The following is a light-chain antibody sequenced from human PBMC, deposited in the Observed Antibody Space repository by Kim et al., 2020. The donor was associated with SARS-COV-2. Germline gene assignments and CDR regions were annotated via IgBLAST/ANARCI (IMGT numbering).Light chain of an antibody. CDR1: QGISTY. Sequence: AIRITQSPSSPSASTGDRVTITCRADQGISTYLAWYHQKPGKAPKLLIYAASTLQSGVPSRFSGSGSGTDFTLTISCLQSEDFATYYCQQYYTYPWTFGEGTKVDIK. CDR2: AAS. V-gene: IGKV1-8*01. CDR3: QQYYTYPWT. J-gene: IGKJ1*01.